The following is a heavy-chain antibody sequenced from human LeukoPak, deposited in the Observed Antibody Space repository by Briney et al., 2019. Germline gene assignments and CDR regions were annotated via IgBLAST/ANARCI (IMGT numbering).Heavy chain of an antibody. CDR1: GFTFSSYS. CDR2: ISSSSSYI. J-gene: IGHJ3*02. V-gene: IGHV3-21*01. Sequence: GGSLRLSCAASGFTFSSYSMNWVRQAPGKGLEWVSSISSSSSYIYYADSVEGRFTISRDNAKNSLYLQMNSLRAEDTAVYYCARSDYDYDAFDIWGQGTMVTVSS. CDR3: ARSDYDYDAFDI. D-gene: IGHD4-17*01.